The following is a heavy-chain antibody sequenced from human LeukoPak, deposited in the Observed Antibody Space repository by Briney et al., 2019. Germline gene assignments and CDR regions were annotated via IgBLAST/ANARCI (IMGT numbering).Heavy chain of an antibody. CDR2: ISAYNGNT. Sequence: ASVKVSCKASGYTFTSYGISWVRQAPGQGLEWMGWISAYNGNTNYAQKLQGRVTMTTDTSTSTAYMELWSLRSDDTAVYYCARGALYYYDETHLPGYFDYWGQGTLVTVSS. D-gene: IGHD3-22*01. CDR3: ARGALYYYDETHLPGYFDY. CDR1: GYTFTSYG. V-gene: IGHV1-18*01. J-gene: IGHJ4*02.